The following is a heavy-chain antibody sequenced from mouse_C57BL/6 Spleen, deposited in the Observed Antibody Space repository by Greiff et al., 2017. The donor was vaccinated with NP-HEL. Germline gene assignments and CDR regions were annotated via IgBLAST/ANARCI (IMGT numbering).Heavy chain of an antibody. J-gene: IGHJ3*01. CDR1: GFTFSSYG. Sequence: SGGDLVKPGGSLKLSCAASGFTFSSYGMSWVRQTPDKRLEWVGTISSGGGCTYYTDSVKGRFTISRDNAKNTLYLQMRSLKSEDTAMYYCARLENSNYAFAYWGQGTLVTVSA. V-gene: IGHV5-6*01. CDR2: ISSGGGCT. CDR3: ARLENSNYAFAY. D-gene: IGHD2-5*01.